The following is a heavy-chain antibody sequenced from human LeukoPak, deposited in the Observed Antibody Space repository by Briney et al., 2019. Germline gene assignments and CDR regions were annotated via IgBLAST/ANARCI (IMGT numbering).Heavy chain of an antibody. V-gene: IGHV3-23*01. D-gene: IGHD2-8*01. J-gene: IGHJ4*02. CDR3: ARAFYATNGVCSSLGDQ. CDR2: IWSGGGT. CDR1: GLPFSSYA. Sequence: GGSLRLSCAASGLPFSSYAMKWVRQAPGKGVEWVSGIWSGGGTYYTESARGRFTISREKCKNKIYLQKNSLRPSDTATYYCARAFYATNGVCSSLGDQWGQGTLVTVSS.